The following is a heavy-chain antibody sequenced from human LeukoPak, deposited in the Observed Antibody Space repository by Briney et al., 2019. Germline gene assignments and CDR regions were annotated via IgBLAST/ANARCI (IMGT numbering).Heavy chain of an antibody. V-gene: IGHV3-21*01. CDR1: GFSFSSYT. CDR3: VSERGSGSYQFFDS. D-gene: IGHD1-26*01. Sequence: GGSLRLSCVASGFSFSSYTINWVRQAPGKGLEWVSSISSSRAFMYYAESVKGRFTISRDNAKNSLYLQMNSLRAEDTAVYYCVSERGSGSYQFFDSWGQGTLVTVSS. CDR2: ISSSRAFM. J-gene: IGHJ4*02.